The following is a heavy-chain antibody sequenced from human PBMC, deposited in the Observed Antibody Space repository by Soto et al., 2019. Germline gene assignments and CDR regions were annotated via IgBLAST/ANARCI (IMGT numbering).Heavy chain of an antibody. D-gene: IGHD3-10*01. J-gene: IGHJ4*02. CDR2: IYYSGST. CDR3: ATYGSGSYKPTTFDY. V-gene: IGHV4-31*03. Sequence: QVQLQESGPGLVKPSQTLSLTCTVSAGSISSGGYYWGWIREHPGKGLEWIGYIYYSGSTYYNPSLQSRITISVDTSKNQISLKLSSVTAAETAVYYCATYGSGSYKPTTFDYWGQGTLVTVSS. CDR1: AGSISSGGYY.